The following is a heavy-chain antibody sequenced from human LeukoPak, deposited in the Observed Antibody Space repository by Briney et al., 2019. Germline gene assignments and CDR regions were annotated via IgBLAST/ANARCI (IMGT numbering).Heavy chain of an antibody. CDR3: ARFGSATIARFDY. CDR1: GGSIGSFY. CDR2: IYYSGTT. Sequence: SETLSLTCTVSGGSIGSFYWSWIRQPPGKGLEWLGYIYYSGTTNYNPSFESRVTISVDTSKNQFSLKLTSVTASDTAVYYCARFGSATIARFDYWGQGALGTVSS. D-gene: IGHD5-24*01. V-gene: IGHV4-59*08. J-gene: IGHJ4*01.